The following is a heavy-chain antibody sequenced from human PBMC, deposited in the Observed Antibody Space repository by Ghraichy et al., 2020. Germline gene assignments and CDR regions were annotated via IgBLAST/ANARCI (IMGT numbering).Heavy chain of an antibody. CDR1: GGSISSSSYY. CDR3: AREYGADGMDV. Sequence: SETLSLTCTVSGGSISSSSYYWGWIRQPPGKGLEWIGSIYYSGSTYYNPSLKSRVTISVDTSKNQFSLKLSSVTAADTAVYYCAREYGADGMDVWGQGTTVTVSS. J-gene: IGHJ6*02. CDR2: IYYSGST. V-gene: IGHV4-39*02. D-gene: IGHD3-10*01.